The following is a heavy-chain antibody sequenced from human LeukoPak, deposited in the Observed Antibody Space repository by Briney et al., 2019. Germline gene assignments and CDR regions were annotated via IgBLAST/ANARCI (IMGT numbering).Heavy chain of an antibody. D-gene: IGHD6-13*01. CDR1: GFTFSNYG. CDR3: AKVSGYSSSFNFDY. V-gene: IGHV3-30*02. J-gene: IGHJ4*02. Sequence: GGSLRLSGAASGFTFSNYGMHWVRQAPGKGLEWVALISFDGSQKYYADSVKGRFTISRDNSKSTVYLQMNSLRAEDTAVYYCAKVSGYSSSFNFDYWGQGTLVTVSS. CDR2: ISFDGSQK.